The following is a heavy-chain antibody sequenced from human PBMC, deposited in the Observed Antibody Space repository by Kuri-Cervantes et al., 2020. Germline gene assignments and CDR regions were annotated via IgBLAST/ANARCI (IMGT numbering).Heavy chain of an antibody. J-gene: IGHJ6*02. CDR3: ARQRDSLYYYGLDV. D-gene: IGHD6-25*01. V-gene: IGHV1-45*02. CDR2: ITPFNGNT. Sequence: SVKVSCKASGYTFTYRYLHWVRQAPGQALEWMGWITPFNGNTNYAQKFQDRVTITRDRSMSTAYMELSSLRSEDTAVYFCARQRDSLYYYGLDVWGQGTTVTVSS. CDR1: GYTFTYRY.